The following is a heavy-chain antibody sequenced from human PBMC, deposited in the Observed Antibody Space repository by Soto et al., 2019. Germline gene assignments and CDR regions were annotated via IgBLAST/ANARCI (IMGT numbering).Heavy chain of an antibody. CDR1: GFTLSNYW. V-gene: IGHV3-7*01. D-gene: IGHD2-2*01. CDR3: ARDCSSNNCPPHTSDY. J-gene: IGHJ4*02. Sequence: EVHLVESGGALVQPGGSLRLSCAASGFTLSNYWMSWVRQAPGKGLEWVANIKQDGSEHYYVDSVEGRFTISRDNTKNSLYLQMNSLRVEDTAVYFCARDCSSNNCPPHTSDYWGQGTLVTVSS. CDR2: IKQDGSEH.